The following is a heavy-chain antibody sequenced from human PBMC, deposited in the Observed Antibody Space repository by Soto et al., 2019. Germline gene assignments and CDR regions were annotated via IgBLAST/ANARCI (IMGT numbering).Heavy chain of an antibody. Sequence: SETLSLTCAVYGGSFSGYYWSWIRQPPGKGLEWIGEINHSGSTNYNPSLKSRVTISVDTSKNQFSLMLSSVTAADTAVCYCASGVRVVVPAAMPHTYYYYYYMDVWGKGTTVTVSS. CDR3: ASGVRVVVPAAMPHTYYYYYYMDV. CDR1: GGSFSGYY. D-gene: IGHD2-2*01. CDR2: INHSGST. J-gene: IGHJ6*03. V-gene: IGHV4-34*01.